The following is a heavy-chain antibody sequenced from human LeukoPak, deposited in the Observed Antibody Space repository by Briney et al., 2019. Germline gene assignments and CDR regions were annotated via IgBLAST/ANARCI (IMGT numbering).Heavy chain of an antibody. CDR3: ARVKNIAVAADYFDS. V-gene: IGHV4-38-2*01. CDR1: GFSVGSGYF. J-gene: IGHJ4*02. Sequence: KTSETLSLTCAVSGFSVGSGYFWGWIRQPPGKGLEWIGSVHYSGNTYYNPSLKSRVAASVYTSKNQFSLRLNSVTAADTSIYHCARVKNIAVAADYFDSWGKGTLVTVSS. CDR2: VHYSGNT. D-gene: IGHD6-19*01.